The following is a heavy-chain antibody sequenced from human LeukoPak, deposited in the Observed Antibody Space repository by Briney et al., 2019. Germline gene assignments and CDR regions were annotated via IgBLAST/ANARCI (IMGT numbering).Heavy chain of an antibody. D-gene: IGHD1-7*01. CDR2: IYYSGST. J-gene: IGHJ4*02. V-gene: IGHV4-61*01. CDR1: GGSVSSGSYY. CDR3: ARGGGGPTYNRNYGTDY. Sequence: PSETLSLTCTVSGGSVSSGSYYWSWIRQPPGKGLEWIGYIYYSGSTNYNPSLKSRVTISVDTSKNQFSLKRSSVTAADTAVYYCARGGGGPTYNRNYGTDYWGQGTLVTVSS.